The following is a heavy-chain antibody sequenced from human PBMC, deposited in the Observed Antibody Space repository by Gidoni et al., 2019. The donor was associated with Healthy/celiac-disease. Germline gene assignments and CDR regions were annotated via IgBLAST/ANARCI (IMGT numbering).Heavy chain of an antibody. J-gene: IGHJ6*02. CDR2: INPNSGGT. Sequence: QVQLVQSGAEVKKPGASVTVSCKASGYTFTGYYMHWVRQAPGQGLEWMGWINPNSGGTNYAQKFQGWVTMTRDTSISTAYMELSRLRSDDTAVYYCAIAYYDFWSGYYDGMDVWGQGTTVTVSS. V-gene: IGHV1-2*04. CDR1: GYTFTGYY. D-gene: IGHD3-3*01. CDR3: AIAYYDFWSGYYDGMDV.